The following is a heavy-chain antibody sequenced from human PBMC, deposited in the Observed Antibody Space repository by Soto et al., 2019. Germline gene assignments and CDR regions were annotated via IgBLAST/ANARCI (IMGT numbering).Heavy chain of an antibody. J-gene: IGHJ1*01. CDR2: IRGSGSTI. Sequence: PGGSLRLSCEATGFTFSSHEMNWIRQTPGKRLEWIAKIRGSGSTINYADSVKGRFTISRDNVQRTLHLQMDSLRVEDTGVYYCARGGVYWGRGTLVTVSS. CDR1: GFTFSSHE. CDR3: ARGGVY. D-gene: IGHD2-8*01. V-gene: IGHV3-48*03.